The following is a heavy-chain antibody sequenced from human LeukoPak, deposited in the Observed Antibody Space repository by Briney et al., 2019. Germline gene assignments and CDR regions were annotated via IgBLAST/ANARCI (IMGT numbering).Heavy chain of an antibody. J-gene: IGHJ4*02. CDR2: IRYDGSNK. CDR1: GFTFSSYG. D-gene: IGHD6-19*01. CDR3: AKSRGAVAGTLDY. V-gene: IGHV3-30*02. Sequence: GGSLRLSCAASGFTFSSYGMHWVRQAPGKGPEWVAFIRYDGSNKYYADSVKGRFTISRDNSKNTLYLQMNSLRAEDTAVYYCAKSRGAVAGTLDYWGQGTLVTVSS.